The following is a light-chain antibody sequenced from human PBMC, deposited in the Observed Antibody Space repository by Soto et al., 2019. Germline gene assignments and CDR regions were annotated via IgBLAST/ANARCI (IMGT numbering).Light chain of an antibody. CDR1: QSISSY. CDR2: AAS. CDR3: QLSDSSWT. J-gene: IGKJ1*01. V-gene: IGKV1-39*01. Sequence: QMTQSPASLSAPVGDRVTITCRASQSISSYLNWFQQKPGKAPKLLIYAASSLQSGVPSRFSGSGSGTYFTLTISSLQPEDFATYYCQLSDSSWTFGQGTKVDIK.